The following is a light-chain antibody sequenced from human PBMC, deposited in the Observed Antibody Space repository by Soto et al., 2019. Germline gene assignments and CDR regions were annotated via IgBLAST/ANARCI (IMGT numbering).Light chain of an antibody. CDR2: KAS. CDR3: QHYNSYSEA. J-gene: IGKJ1*01. V-gene: IGKV1-5*03. CDR1: QGISSY. Sequence: IQLTQSPSSLSASVGDRVTITCRASQGISSYLGWYQQKPGKAPKLLIYKASTLKSGVPSRFSGSGSGTEFTLTISGLQPDDFATYYCQHYNSYSEAFGQGTKVDIK.